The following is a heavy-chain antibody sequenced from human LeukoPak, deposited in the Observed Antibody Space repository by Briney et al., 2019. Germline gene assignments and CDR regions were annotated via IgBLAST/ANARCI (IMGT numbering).Heavy chain of an antibody. CDR1: GYTFSDYY. V-gene: IGHV1-2*02. D-gene: IGHD5-24*01. J-gene: IGHJ4*02. CDR3: ARDRGSGYIILDF. Sequence: GASVKVSCKASGYTFSDYYMHWVRQTPGQGLEWMGWINPNSGGTNYPQKFQGRVTLTRDTSISTAYMDLSRLTSDDPAAYYCARDRGSGYIILDFWGPGILVTVSS. CDR2: INPNSGGT.